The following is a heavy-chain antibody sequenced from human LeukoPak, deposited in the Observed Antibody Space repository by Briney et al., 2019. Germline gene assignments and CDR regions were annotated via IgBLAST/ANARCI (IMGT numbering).Heavy chain of an antibody. D-gene: IGHD3-10*01. CDR2: IYYSGST. CDR3: ARVYGSGSRLDYYYGMDV. Sequence: SETLSLTCTVSGGSTSSYYWSWIRQPPGKGLEWIGYIYYSGSTNYNPSLKSRVTISVDTSKNQFSLKLSSVTTADTAVYYCARVYGSGSRLDYYYGMDVWGQGTTVTVSS. V-gene: IGHV4-59*08. CDR1: GGSTSSYY. J-gene: IGHJ6*02.